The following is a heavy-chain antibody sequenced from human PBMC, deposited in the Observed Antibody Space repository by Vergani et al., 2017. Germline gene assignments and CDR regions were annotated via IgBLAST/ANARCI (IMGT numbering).Heavy chain of an antibody. Sequence: QVQLQESGPGLVKPSQTLSLTCTVSGGSISSGGYYWSWIRQPPGKGLEWIGEINHSGSTNYNPSLKSRVTISVDTSKNQFSLKLSSVTAADTAVYYCARAPLGARGDHFDYWGQGTLVTVSS. CDR2: INHSGST. V-gene: IGHV4-31*03. CDR3: ARAPLGARGDHFDY. D-gene: IGHD4-17*01. J-gene: IGHJ4*02. CDR1: GGSISSGGYY.